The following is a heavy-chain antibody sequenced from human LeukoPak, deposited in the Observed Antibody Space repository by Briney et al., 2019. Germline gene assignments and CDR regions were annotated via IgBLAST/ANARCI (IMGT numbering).Heavy chain of an antibody. CDR1: GGSFSGYY. Sequence: SETLSLTCAVYGGSFSGYYWSWIRQPPGKGLEWIGEINHSGSTNYNPSLKSRVTISVDTSKNQFSLKLSSVTAADTAVYYCARGNCSTSRYTGIGYWFDPWGQGTLVTVSS. CDR2: INHSGST. J-gene: IGHJ5*02. D-gene: IGHD2-2*02. CDR3: ARGNCSTSRYTGIGYWFDP. V-gene: IGHV4-34*01.